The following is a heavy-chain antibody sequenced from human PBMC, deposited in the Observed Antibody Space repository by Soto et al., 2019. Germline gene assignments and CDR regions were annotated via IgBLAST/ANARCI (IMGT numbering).Heavy chain of an antibody. CDR1: GFSLSTSGMC. D-gene: IGHD5-12*01. CDR3: ARTDLGDGYNYYFDY. J-gene: IGHJ4*02. V-gene: IGHV2-70*11. Sequence: FGPTLVNPTQTLTLTCTFSGFSLSTSGMCVSWIRQPPGKALEWLARIDWDDDKYYSTSLKTRLTISKDTSKNQVVLTMTNMDPVDTATYYCARTDLGDGYNYYFDYWGQGTLVTVSS. CDR2: IDWDDDK.